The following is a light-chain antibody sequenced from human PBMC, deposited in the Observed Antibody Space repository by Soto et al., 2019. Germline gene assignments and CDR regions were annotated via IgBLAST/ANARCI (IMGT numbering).Light chain of an antibody. CDR3: MQSTHWPYT. J-gene: IGKJ2*01. V-gene: IGKV2-30*02. Sequence: DVLMTQSPLSLPVTLGQPASISCRSSQSLVHNNGNTYLNWFQQRPGQSPRRLIYMVSKRDSGVPDRFSGTGSGSDFTLKISRVEAEDVGTYYCMQSTHWPYTFVQGTKLEIQ. CDR1: QSLVHNNGNTY. CDR2: MVS.